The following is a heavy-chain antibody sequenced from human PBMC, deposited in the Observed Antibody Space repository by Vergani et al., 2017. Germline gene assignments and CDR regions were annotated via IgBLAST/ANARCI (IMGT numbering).Heavy chain of an antibody. CDR3: ARQGSSHDSSGYSAHWYFDL. D-gene: IGHD3-22*01. J-gene: IGHJ2*01. CDR1: GGSISSSNW. V-gene: IGHV4-4*02. Sequence: QVQLQESGPGLVKPSGTLSLTCAVSGGSISSSNWWSWVRQPPGKGLEWIGEIYHSGSTNYNPSLKSRVTISVDTSKNQFSLKLSSVTAADTAVYYCARQGSSHDSSGYSAHWYFDLWGRGTLVTVSS. CDR2: IYHSGST.